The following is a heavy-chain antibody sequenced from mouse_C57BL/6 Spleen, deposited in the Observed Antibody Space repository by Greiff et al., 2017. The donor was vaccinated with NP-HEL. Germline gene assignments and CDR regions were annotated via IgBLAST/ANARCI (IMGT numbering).Heavy chain of an antibody. CDR3: ARLGRLRPHFDY. CDR1: GFTFSDYG. J-gene: IGHJ2*01. Sequence: EVKVVESGGGLVKPGGSLKLSCAASGFTFSDYGMHWVRQAPEKGLEWVAYISSGSSTIYYADTVKGRFTISRDNAKNTLFLQMTSLRSEDTAMYYCARLGRLRPHFDYWGQGTTLTVSS. CDR2: ISSGSSTI. V-gene: IGHV5-17*01. D-gene: IGHD2-4*01.